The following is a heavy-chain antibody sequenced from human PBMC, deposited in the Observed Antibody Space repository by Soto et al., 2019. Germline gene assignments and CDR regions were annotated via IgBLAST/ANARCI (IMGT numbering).Heavy chain of an antibody. V-gene: IGHV3-11*01. D-gene: IGHD3-16*01. Sequence: PGGSLRLSCAASGFTFSDYYMSWIRQAPGKGLEWVSYISSSGSTIYYADSVRGRFTISRDNAKNSLYLQMNSLRAEDTAVYYCARDLYDYIWGDASAEYFQHWGQGTLVTVSS. CDR3: ARDLYDYIWGDASAEYFQH. J-gene: IGHJ1*01. CDR1: GFTFSDYY. CDR2: ISSSGSTI.